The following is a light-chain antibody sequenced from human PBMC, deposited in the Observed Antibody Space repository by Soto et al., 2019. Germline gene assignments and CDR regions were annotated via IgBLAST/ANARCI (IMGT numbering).Light chain of an antibody. J-gene: IGKJ4*01. V-gene: IGKV1-13*02. Sequence: AIQLTQSSSSLSASVGDRVTITCRASQGISSSLAWYQQKPGKAPKLLIYDASSLERGVASRFSGSGSGTDFTLTISSLQPEDFATYYCQQSSGLPLTFGGGTRVEMK. CDR2: DAS. CDR3: QQSSGLPLT. CDR1: QGISSS.